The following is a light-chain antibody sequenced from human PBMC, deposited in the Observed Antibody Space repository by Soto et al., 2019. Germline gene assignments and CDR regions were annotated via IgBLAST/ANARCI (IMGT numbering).Light chain of an antibody. CDR2: AAS. V-gene: IGKV1-39*01. CDR3: QQSYSTPRT. CDR1: QSISTY. J-gene: IGKJ2*02. Sequence: DIQMNLSPSSLSASVGDRVTITCRASQSISTYLNWYQQKVGKAPKLLIYAASSLQRGVPSRFSGSGSGTDFTLTISSLQPEDFATYYCQQSYSTPRTFGQGTKLEIK.